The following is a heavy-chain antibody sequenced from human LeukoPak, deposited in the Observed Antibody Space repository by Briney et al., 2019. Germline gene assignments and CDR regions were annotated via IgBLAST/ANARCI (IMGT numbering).Heavy chain of an antibody. CDR3: ARDAQRGFDYSNSLKH. CDR1: GLIFSHPA. J-gene: IGHJ4*01. CDR2: IWSGGTNR. V-gene: IGHV3-33*01. Sequence: GGSPETFCAASGLIFSHPAMHGVRQAPGKGLEWVAVIWSGGTNRFYADSVKGRCTISRDNSQNTVFLQMNSLRVEDTAIYFCARDAQRGFDYSNSLKHRGHGILVTVSS. D-gene: IGHD4-11*01.